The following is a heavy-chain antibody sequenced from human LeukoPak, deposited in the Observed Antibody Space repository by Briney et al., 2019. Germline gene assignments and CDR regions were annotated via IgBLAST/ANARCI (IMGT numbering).Heavy chain of an antibody. V-gene: IGHV4-34*01. Sequence: ETLSLTCAXYGGSFSGYYWSWIRQPPGKGLEWIGEINHSGSTNYNPSLKSRVTISVDTSKNQFSLKLSSVTAADTAVYYCARGLYQLLPGMDVWGQGTTVTVSS. CDR2: INHSGST. D-gene: IGHD2-2*01. J-gene: IGHJ6*02. CDR3: ARGLYQLLPGMDV. CDR1: GGSFSGYY.